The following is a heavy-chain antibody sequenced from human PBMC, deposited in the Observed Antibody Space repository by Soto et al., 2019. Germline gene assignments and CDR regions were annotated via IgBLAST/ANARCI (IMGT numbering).Heavy chain of an antibody. V-gene: IGHV4-34*01. J-gene: IGHJ4*02. D-gene: IGHD3-3*01. CDR2: INHSGST. CDR3: ARGPTRTYYDFWSGYLNPHYFDY. CDR1: GGSLSGYY. Sequence: SETLSLTCAVYGGSLSGYYWSWGRQPPRRGLEWVGEINHSGSTNYSPSLKSRVTISVDTSKNQFSLKLSPVTAADTAVYYCARGPTRTYYDFWSGYLNPHYFDYWGQGTLVTVSS.